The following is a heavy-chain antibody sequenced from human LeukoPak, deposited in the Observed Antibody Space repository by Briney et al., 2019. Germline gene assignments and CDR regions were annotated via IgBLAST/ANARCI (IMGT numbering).Heavy chain of an antibody. CDR2: IYYSGST. J-gene: IGHJ4*02. CDR3: ARANWDYFDY. Sequence: SETLSLTCTVSGGSISSYYWSWIRQPPGKGLEWIGYIYYSGSTNYNPSLKSRVTISVDTSKNQFSLKLSSVTAADTAVYYCARANWDYFDYWGQGTLVTVSS. CDR1: GGSISSYY. V-gene: IGHV4-59*01. D-gene: IGHD7-27*01.